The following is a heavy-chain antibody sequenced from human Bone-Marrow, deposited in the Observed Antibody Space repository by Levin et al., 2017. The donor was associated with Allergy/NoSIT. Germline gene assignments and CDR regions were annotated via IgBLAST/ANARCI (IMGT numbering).Heavy chain of an antibody. Sequence: KPGGSLRLSCAASGFTFSDYYMSWIRQAPGKGLEWVSYISSSGSTIYYADSVKGRFTISRDNAKNSLYLQMNSLRAEDTAVYYCARDRYTRDYGDYFWYVSDLDYWGQGTLVTVSS. D-gene: IGHD4-17*01. CDR2: ISSSGSTI. CDR3: ARDRYTRDYGDYFWYVSDLDY. CDR1: GFTFSDYY. J-gene: IGHJ4*02. V-gene: IGHV3-11*01.